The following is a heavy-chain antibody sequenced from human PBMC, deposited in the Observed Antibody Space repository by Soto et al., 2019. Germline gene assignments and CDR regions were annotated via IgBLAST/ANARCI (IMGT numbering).Heavy chain of an antibody. V-gene: IGHV1-18*01. D-gene: IGHD3-3*01. Sequence: GASVKVSCKASGYTFTSYGISWVRQAPGQGLEWMGWISAYNGNTNYAQKLQGRVTMTTDTSTSTAYMELWSLRSDDTAVYYCARHYIDFDFSTGFSQNYFDPWGQGTQVTVPQ. CDR2: ISAYNGNT. CDR1: GYTFTSYG. CDR3: ARHYIDFDFSTGFSQNYFDP. J-gene: IGHJ5*02.